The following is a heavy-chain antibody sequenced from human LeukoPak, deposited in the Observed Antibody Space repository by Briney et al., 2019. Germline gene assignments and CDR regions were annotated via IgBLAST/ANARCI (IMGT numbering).Heavy chain of an antibody. V-gene: IGHV4-39*01. CDR3: ARLHYGGNYGYYYYYMDV. J-gene: IGHJ6*03. D-gene: IGHD4-23*01. CDR2: IYYSGST. CDR1: GGSISSSSYY. Sequence: SETLSLTCTVSGGSISSSSYYWGWIRQPQGKGLEWIGSIYYSGSTYYNPSLKSRVTISVATSKNQFSLKLSSVTAADTAVYYCARLHYGGNYGYYYYYMDVWGKGTTVTISS.